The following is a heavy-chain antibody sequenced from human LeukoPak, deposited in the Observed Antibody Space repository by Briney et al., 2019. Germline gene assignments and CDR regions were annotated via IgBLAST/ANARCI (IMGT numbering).Heavy chain of an antibody. D-gene: IGHD3-22*01. Sequence: GGSLRLSCAASGFTFRSYSMNWVRQAPGKGLEWVSSISSSSGYKYYADSLKGRFTISRDNAKNSLYLQMNSLRAEDTAVYYCARDLTRGYYDSSGNWGQGTLVTVSS. CDR2: ISSSSGYK. CDR3: ARDLTRGYYDSSGN. CDR1: GFTFRSYS. V-gene: IGHV3-21*01. J-gene: IGHJ4*02.